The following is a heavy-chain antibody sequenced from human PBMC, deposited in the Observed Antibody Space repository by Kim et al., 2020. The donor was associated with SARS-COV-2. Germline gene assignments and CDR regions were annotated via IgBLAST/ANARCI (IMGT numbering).Heavy chain of an antibody. J-gene: IGHJ4*02. V-gene: IGHV1-69*04. CDR1: GGTFSSYA. Sequence: SVKVSCKASGGTFSSYAISWVRQAPGQGLEWMGRIIPILGIANYAQKFQGRVTITADKSTSTAYMELSSLRSEDTAVYYCASVETSPVDIVGYDGPYYFDYWGQGTLVTVSS. CDR3: ASVETSPVDIVGYDGPYYFDY. D-gene: IGHD5-12*01. CDR2: IIPILGIA.